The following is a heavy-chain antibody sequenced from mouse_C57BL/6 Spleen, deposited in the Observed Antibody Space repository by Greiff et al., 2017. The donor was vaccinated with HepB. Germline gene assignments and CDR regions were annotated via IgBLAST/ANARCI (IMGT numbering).Heavy chain of an antibody. CDR2: ISYDGSN. CDR3: ARGRLDYDYAWFAY. V-gene: IGHV3-6*01. Sequence: VQLQQSGPGLVKPSQSLSLTCSVTGYSITSGYYWNWIRQFPGTKLEWMGYISYDGSNNYNPSLKNRISITRDTSKNQFFLKLNSVTTEDTATYYCARGRLDYDYAWFAYWGQGTLVTVSA. D-gene: IGHD2-4*01. J-gene: IGHJ3*01. CDR1: GYSITSGYY.